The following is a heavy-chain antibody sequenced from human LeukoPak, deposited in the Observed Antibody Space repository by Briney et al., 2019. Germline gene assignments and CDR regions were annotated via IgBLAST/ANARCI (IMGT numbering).Heavy chain of an antibody. V-gene: IGHV1-8*01. CDR2: MNPNSGNA. CDR1: GYTFATSD. Sequence: ASVTVSCMASGYTFATSDINWVRQPPGQGLQWMGWMNPNSGNAVYAQKLQGRVTMTRSTSINTAYMELSSLRSEDTAVYYCARGSSRSFDIWGLGTMVTVSS. J-gene: IGHJ3*02. CDR3: ARGSSRSFDI. D-gene: IGHD3-10*01.